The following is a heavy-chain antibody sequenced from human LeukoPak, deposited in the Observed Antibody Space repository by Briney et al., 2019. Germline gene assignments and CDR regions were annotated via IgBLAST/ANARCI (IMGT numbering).Heavy chain of an antibody. CDR2: ISSSSSYI. CDR3: ARDRRDGYNLSPDY. V-gene: IGHV3-21*01. J-gene: IGHJ4*02. Sequence: GGSLRLSCAASGFTFSSYSMNWVRQAPGKGLEWVSSISSSSSYIYYADSVKGRFTISRDNAKNSLYLQMNSLRAEDAAVYYCARDRRDGYNLSPDYWGQGTLVTVSS. CDR1: GFTFSSYS. D-gene: IGHD5-24*01.